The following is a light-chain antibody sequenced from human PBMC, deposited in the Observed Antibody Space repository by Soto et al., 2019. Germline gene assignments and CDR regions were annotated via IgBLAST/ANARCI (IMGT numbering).Light chain of an antibody. CDR2: RAS. Sequence: EIVMTQSPATLSVSPGERATLSCRASQTIYSNVAWYQQRPGQPPRLLIYRASSRATGIPARFSGSGSGIEFTLTINSLQSEDFAVYYCQQYQNLWTFGQGTKVDIK. J-gene: IGKJ1*01. CDR3: QQYQNLWT. V-gene: IGKV3-15*01. CDR1: QTIYSN.